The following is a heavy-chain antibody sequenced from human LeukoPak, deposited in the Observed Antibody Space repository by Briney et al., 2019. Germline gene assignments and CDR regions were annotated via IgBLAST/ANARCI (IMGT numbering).Heavy chain of an antibody. D-gene: IGHD5-18*01. CDR2: ISYDGSNK. CDR1: GFTFSSYA. J-gene: IGHJ4*02. CDR3: AREDVQLSSVDY. Sequence: PGGSLTLSCAASGFTFSSYAMHWVRQAPGKGLGWVAVISYDGSNKYYADSVKGRFTISRDNSKNTLYLQMNSLRAEDTAVYYCAREDVQLSSVDYWGQGTLVTVSS. V-gene: IGHV3-30-3*01.